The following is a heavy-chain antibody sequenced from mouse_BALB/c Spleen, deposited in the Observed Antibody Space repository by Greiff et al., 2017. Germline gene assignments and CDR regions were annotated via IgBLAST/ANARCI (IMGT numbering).Heavy chain of an antibody. CDR3: ARDLGYAMDY. J-gene: IGHJ4*01. D-gene: IGHD3-3*01. CDR1: GFTFSDYY. V-gene: IGHV5-4*02. CDR2: ISDGGSYT. Sequence: EVKVEESGGGLVKPGGSLKLSCAASGFTFSDYYMYWVRQTPEKRLEWVATISDGGSYTYYPDSVKGRFTISRDNAKNNLYLQMSSLKSEDTAMYYCARDLGYAMDYWGQGTSVTVSS.